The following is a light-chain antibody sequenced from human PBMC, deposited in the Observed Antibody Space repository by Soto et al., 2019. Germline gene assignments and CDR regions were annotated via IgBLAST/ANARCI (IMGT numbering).Light chain of an antibody. CDR2: GKS. CDR3: QSYDSSLSGLV. CDR1: SSNIGAGYD. Sequence: QSVLTQPPSVSGAPGQRVTISCTGSSSNIGAGYDVHWYQQLPGTAPKLLIYGKSNRPSGVPDRFSGSKSGTSASLAITGLQAEDEADYYGQSYDSSLSGLVFGGGTKVTVL. J-gene: IGLJ2*01. V-gene: IGLV1-40*01.